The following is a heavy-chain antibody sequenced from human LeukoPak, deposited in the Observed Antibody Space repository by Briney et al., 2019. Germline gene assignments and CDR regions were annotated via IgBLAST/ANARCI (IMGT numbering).Heavy chain of an antibody. V-gene: IGHV3-64*01. CDR3: ARDRITMVRGVLWRGYFDY. CDR2: ISSNGGST. D-gene: IGHD3-10*01. CDR1: GFTFSSYA. J-gene: IGHJ4*02. Sequence: PGGSLRLSCAASGFTFSSYAMHWVRQAPGKGLEYVSAISSNGGSTYYANSVKGRFTISRDNSKNTLYLQMGSLRAEDMAVYYCARDRITMVRGVLWRGYFDYWGQGTLVSVSS.